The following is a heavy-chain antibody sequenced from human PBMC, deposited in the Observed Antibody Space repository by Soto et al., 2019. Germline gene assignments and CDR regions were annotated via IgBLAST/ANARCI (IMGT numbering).Heavy chain of an antibody. Sequence: QVQLQESGPGLVKPSETLSLTCTVSGGSISSYYWSWIRQPPGKGLEWIGYIYYSGSTNYNPSLKSRVTISVDTSKNQFSLKLSSVTAADTAVYYCARWLYGYVDYWGQGTLVTVSS. V-gene: IGHV4-59*01. J-gene: IGHJ4*02. D-gene: IGHD3-10*01. CDR3: ARWLYGYVDY. CDR2: IYYSGST. CDR1: GGSISSYY.